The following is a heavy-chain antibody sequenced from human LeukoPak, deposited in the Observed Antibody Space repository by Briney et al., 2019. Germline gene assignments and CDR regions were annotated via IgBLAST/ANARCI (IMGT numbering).Heavy chain of an antibody. CDR3: ARHSGSYLKVPLFDL. D-gene: IGHD1-26*01. CDR2: IYPGDSDT. Sequence: GESLKISCKGSGYSFTSYWIGWVRQMPGKGLEWMGIIYPGDSDTRYSPSFQGQVTISADKSISTAYMQWFSLKASDTAMYYCARHSGSYLKVPLFDLWGRGTLVTVSS. J-gene: IGHJ2*01. V-gene: IGHV5-51*01. CDR1: GYSFTSYW.